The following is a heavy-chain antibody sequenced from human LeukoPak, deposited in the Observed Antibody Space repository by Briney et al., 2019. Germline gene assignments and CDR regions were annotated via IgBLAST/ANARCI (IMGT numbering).Heavy chain of an antibody. CDR1: GFTFSNHG. V-gene: IGHV3-30*03. Sequence: GGSLRLSCAASGFTFSNHGMNWVRQAPGKGLEWVAVISYDGSNKYYADSVKGRFTLSRDNSKNTLYLQMNSLRAEDTAVYYCARDSGFSGTQRGEYWGQGTLVTVSS. CDR3: ARDSGFSGTQRGEY. D-gene: IGHD3/OR15-3a*01. CDR2: ISYDGSNK. J-gene: IGHJ4*02.